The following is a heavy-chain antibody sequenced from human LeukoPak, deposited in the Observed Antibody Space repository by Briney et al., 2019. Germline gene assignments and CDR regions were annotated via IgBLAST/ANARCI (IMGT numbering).Heavy chain of an antibody. CDR2: IYYSGST. D-gene: IGHD1-26*01. CDR3: ARLGVLDWELPFDY. Sequence: SETLSLTCTVSGGSISSYYWSWIRQPPGKGLEWIGYIYYSGSTNYNPSLKSRVTISVDTSKNQFSLKLSSVTAADTAVYYCARLGVLDWELPFDYWGQGTLVTVSS. V-gene: IGHV4-59*08. CDR1: GGSISSYY. J-gene: IGHJ4*02.